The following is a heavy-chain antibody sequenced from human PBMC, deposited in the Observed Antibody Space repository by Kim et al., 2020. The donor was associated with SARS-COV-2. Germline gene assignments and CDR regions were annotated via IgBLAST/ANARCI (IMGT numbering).Heavy chain of an antibody. V-gene: IGHV3-21*01. CDR1: GFDFGTHS. CDR2: IGGASNYI. D-gene: IGHD2-2*01. CDR3: ARGGYCSSTSCYFYYYALHL. J-gene: IGHJ6*04. Sequence: GGSLRLSCAASGFDFGTHSMNWVRQAPGKGLEWVSSIGGASNYIYYADSVKGRFTISRDNAKNSLYLQMNSLRAEDTAVYYCARGGYCSSTSCYFYYYALHLGGGGTTVTVSS.